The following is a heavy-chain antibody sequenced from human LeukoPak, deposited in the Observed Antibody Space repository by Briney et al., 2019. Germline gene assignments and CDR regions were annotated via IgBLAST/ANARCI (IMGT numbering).Heavy chain of an antibody. CDR2: IIPIFGTA. J-gene: IGHJ2*01. CDR1: GGTFSNYA. CDR3: ASYDSSGYYRHDGYFDL. D-gene: IGHD3-22*01. V-gene: IGHV1-69*05. Sequence: GASVKVSCKASGGTFSNYAISWVRQAPGQGLEWMGGIIPIFGTANYAQKFQGRVTITTDESTTTAYMELSSLRSEDTAVYYCASYDSSGYYRHDGYFDLWGRGTLVTVSS.